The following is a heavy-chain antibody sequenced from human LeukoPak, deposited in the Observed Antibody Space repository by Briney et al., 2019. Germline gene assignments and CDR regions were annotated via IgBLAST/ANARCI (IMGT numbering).Heavy chain of an antibody. CDR1: GFTFNTYN. CDR3: ARAGTIFGVVGNWFDP. V-gene: IGHV3-21*01. D-gene: IGHD3-3*01. Sequence: GGSLRLSCAASGFTFNTYNMNWVRQAPGKGLEWVSSITSSSNYIYYADSVKGRFTISRDNAKNSLYLQMNSLRAEDTAVYYCARAGTIFGVVGNWFDPWGQGTLVTVSS. CDR2: ITSSSNYI. J-gene: IGHJ5*02.